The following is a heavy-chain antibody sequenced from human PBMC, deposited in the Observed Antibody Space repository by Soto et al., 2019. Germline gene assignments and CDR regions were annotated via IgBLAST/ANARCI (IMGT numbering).Heavy chain of an antibody. CDR1: GFTFDDYT. Sequence: HPGGSLRLSCAASGFTFDDYTMHWVRQAPGKGLEWVSLISWDGGSTYYADSVKGRFTISRDNSKNSLYLQMNSLKTEDTAVYYCVRATYFSDSSGYTRCFDYWGQGTLVTVSS. D-gene: IGHD3-22*01. CDR3: VRATYFSDSSGYTRCFDY. CDR2: ISWDGGST. J-gene: IGHJ4*02. V-gene: IGHV3-43*01.